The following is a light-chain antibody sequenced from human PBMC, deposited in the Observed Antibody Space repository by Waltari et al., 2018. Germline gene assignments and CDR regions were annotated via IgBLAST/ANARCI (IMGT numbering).Light chain of an antibody. V-gene: IGKV3-11*01. CDR2: DAS. CDR1: QSVSRY. Sequence: EIVLTQSPATLSLSPGERATLSCRASQSVSRYLAWYQQKPGQAPRLLIYDASNRATGIPARFSGSGSGTEFTLNISSLEPEDFAVYYCQHRSNWRAYTFGQGTKLEI. J-gene: IGKJ2*01. CDR3: QHRSNWRAYT.